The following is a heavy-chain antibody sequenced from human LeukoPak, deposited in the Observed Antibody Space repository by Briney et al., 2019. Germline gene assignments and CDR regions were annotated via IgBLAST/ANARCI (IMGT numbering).Heavy chain of an antibody. J-gene: IGHJ4*02. CDR3: ARDFPTRGNIAVAGFDY. CDR2: IKQDGSEK. CDR1: GFTFSSYW. V-gene: IGHV3-7*01. Sequence: PGGSLRRSCAASGFTFSSYWMSWVRQAPGKGLEWVANIKQDGSEKYVDSVKGRFTISRDNAKNSLYLQMNSLRAEDTAVYYCARDFPTRGNIAVAGFDYWGQGTLVTVSS. D-gene: IGHD6-19*01.